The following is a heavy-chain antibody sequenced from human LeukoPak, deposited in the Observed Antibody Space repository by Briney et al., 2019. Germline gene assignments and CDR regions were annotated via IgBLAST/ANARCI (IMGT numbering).Heavy chain of an antibody. Sequence: GGSLRLSCGASGFTFSSYWMSWVRQTPGKGLGWVANIDQVGYEKYYVDSVKGRFTISRDNAKNSLYLQMNSLTDGDTAVYYCARDLAGYCTNGVCHTNYYGMDVWGQGTTVTVSS. J-gene: IGHJ6*02. V-gene: IGHV3-7*01. CDR1: GFTFSSYW. CDR2: IDQVGYEK. CDR3: ARDLAGYCTNGVCHTNYYGMDV. D-gene: IGHD2-8*01.